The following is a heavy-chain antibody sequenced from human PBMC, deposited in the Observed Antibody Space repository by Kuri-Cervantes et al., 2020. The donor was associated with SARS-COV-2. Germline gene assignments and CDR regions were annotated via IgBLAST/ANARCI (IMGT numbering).Heavy chain of an antibody. Sequence: SETLSLTCAVSGYSISSGYYWGWIRQPPGKGLEWIGSIYHSGSTYYNPSLKSRVTISVDTSKNQFSLKLSSVTAADTAVYHCARPGGFLDVWGKGTTVTVSS. V-gene: IGHV4-38-2*01. D-gene: IGHD4-23*01. CDR3: ARPGGFLDV. CDR2: IYHSGST. J-gene: IGHJ6*04. CDR1: GYSISSGYY.